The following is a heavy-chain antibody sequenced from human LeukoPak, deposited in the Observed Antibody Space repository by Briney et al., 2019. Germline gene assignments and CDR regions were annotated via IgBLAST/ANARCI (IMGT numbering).Heavy chain of an antibody. D-gene: IGHD3-10*01. CDR2: ISSGSSYI. J-gene: IGHJ4*02. Sequence: GGSLRLSCAAPGFTFDDYAMHWVRQAPGKGLEWVSIISSGSSYIYYADSVKGRFTISRDNAKNSLYLQMNSLRAEDTAVYYCARGSSYGSGSYLGYWGQGTLVTVSS. CDR1: GFTFDDYA. CDR3: ARGSSYGSGSYLGY. V-gene: IGHV3-21*01.